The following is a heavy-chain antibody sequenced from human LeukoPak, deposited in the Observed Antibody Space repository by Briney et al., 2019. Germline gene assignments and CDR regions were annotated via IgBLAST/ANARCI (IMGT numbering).Heavy chain of an antibody. V-gene: IGHV4-31*03. CDR1: GGSISSGGYY. D-gene: IGHD3-10*01. CDR2: IYYSGST. CDR3: AKGGSWFGELSYGMDV. Sequence: PSETLSLTCTVSGGSISSGGYYWSWIRQHPGKGLEWSGYIYYSGSTYYNPSLKSRVTISVDTSKNQFSLKLSSVTAADTAVYYCAKGGSWFGELSYGMDVWGQGTTVTVSS. J-gene: IGHJ6*02.